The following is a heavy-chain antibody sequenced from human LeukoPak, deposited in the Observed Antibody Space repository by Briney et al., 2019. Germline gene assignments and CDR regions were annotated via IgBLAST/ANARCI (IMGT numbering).Heavy chain of an antibody. CDR3: ARIAIVGYCSSTSCYGLFDY. CDR1: GYTFTGYY. V-gene: IGHV1-2*02. J-gene: IGHJ4*02. D-gene: IGHD2-2*03. Sequence: ASVKVSCKASGYTFTGYYMHWVRQAPGQGLEWMGWINPNSGGTNYAQKFQGRVTMTRDTSISTAYMELSRLRSDDTAVYYCARIAIVGYCSSTSCYGLFDYWGQGTLVTVSS. CDR2: INPNSGGT.